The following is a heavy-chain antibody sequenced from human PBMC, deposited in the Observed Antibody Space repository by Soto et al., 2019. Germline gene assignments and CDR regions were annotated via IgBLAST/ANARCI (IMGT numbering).Heavy chain of an antibody. V-gene: IGHV4-30-4*01. CDR2: MHDSGTT. CDR1: GASVTSGDYY. Sequence: QAQLQESGPGLVRPSQTLSLSCSVSGASVTSGDYYWNWIRQTPGTGLEWLGYMHDSGTTSYNPSLKSRVTIPRDTSKNQFSLKLTSVSAADTPVYFCARGGLYDLWSGLFYWGQGIRVTVSS. J-gene: IGHJ4*02. CDR3: ARGGLYDLWSGLFY. D-gene: IGHD3-3*01.